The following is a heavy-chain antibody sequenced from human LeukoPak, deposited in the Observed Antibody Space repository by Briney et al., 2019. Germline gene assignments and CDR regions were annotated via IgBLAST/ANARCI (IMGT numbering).Heavy chain of an antibody. CDR1: GFTFISYA. Sequence: PGGSLRLSCAASGFTFISYAMSWVRQAPGKGLEWVSSLSGNAGRPYYADSVKGRFTISRDNSKNTLCLQMNSLRAEDTAVYYCAKDHRDSGNYYYYYGLDVWGQGTMVTVSS. J-gene: IGHJ6*02. D-gene: IGHD1-26*01. CDR2: LSGNAGRP. V-gene: IGHV3-23*01. CDR3: AKDHRDSGNYYYYYGLDV.